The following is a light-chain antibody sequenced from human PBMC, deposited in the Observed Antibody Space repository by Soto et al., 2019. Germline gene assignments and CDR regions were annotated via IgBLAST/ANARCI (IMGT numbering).Light chain of an antibody. J-gene: IGLJ1*01. CDR3: SDHGGTKPYV. CDR2: DVN. V-gene: IGLV2-8*01. CDR1: ASDIGGYTF. Sequence: QSALTQPPSASGSPGQSVAISCTGTASDIGGYTFVSWYQQHPGKATKLLIYDVNKRPSGVPDRFSGFKSGNTASLTVSGLEADDEAYYYCSDHGGTKPYVFGTGTKLTVL.